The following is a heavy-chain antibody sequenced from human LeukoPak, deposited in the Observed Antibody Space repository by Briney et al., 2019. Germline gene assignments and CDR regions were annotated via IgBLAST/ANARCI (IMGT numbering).Heavy chain of an antibody. CDR1: GGSISSDSYY. D-gene: IGHD6-19*01. CDR2: IYTSGST. CDR3: ARETLDHSSSYYYYYMDV. J-gene: IGHJ6*03. V-gene: IGHV4-61*02. Sequence: PSQTLSLTCTVSGGSISSDSYYWSWIRQAAGKGLDWIVRIYTSGSTNYNPSLKSRITISVDTSKNQFSLKLSSVTAADTAVYYCARETLDHSSSYYYYYMDVWGKGTTVTVSS.